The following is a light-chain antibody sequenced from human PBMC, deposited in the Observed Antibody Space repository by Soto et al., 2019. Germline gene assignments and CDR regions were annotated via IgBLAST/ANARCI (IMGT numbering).Light chain of an antibody. CDR1: RSISSW. V-gene: IGKV1-5*03. Sequence: DIQMTQSPSTLSASVGDRVTITCRASRSISSWLAWYQQKPGKAPKLLIYKASSLESGVPSRFSGSGSGTEFTLTISSLQPDDFATYYCQQYNSYSHTFGQGTKVDIK. J-gene: IGKJ2*01. CDR2: KAS. CDR3: QQYNSYSHT.